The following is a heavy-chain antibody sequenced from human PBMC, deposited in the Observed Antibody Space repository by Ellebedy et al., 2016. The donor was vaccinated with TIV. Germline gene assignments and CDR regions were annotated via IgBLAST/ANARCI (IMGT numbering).Heavy chain of an antibody. V-gene: IGHV3-7*04. CDR2: INQDGSAK. Sequence: GESLKISCAASGFTFSRNWMSWVRQAPGKGLEWVANINQDGSAKYYVDSVKGRFTISRDNAKNSLYLQINSLRAEDTAIYYCARYAVGAYYFDYWGQGTLVTVSS. J-gene: IGHJ4*02. D-gene: IGHD3-10*01. CDR1: GFTFSRNW. CDR3: ARYAVGAYYFDY.